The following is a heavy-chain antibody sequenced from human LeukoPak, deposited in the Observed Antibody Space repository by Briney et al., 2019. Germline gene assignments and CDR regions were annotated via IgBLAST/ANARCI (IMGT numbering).Heavy chain of an antibody. CDR1: GYFISTGYY. Sequence: SETLSLTCTVSGYFISTGYYWGWIRQSPGRGLEWIAIIYHSGNNYYNPSLKSRVTISVDASKNQFSLKLTSVTAADTAVYYCATNLYGSGNYFAYWGQGTLVTVSS. V-gene: IGHV4-38-2*02. D-gene: IGHD3-10*01. CDR2: IYHSGNN. CDR3: ATNLYGSGNYFAY. J-gene: IGHJ4*02.